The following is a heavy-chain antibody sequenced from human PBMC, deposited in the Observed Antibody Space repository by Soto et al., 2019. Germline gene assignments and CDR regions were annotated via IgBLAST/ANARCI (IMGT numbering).Heavy chain of an antibody. J-gene: IGHJ5*02. CDR3: ARDSPPFDP. V-gene: IGHV1-18*01. CDR1: GYTFSSYH. CDR2: ISAYNGNT. Sequence: QVQLVQSGAEVKKPGASVKVSCKASGYTFSSYHISWVRQAPGKGLEWMGWISAYNGNTNYAQKLQGRVTMTTDTSTSTDYMELRSLRSDATAVYYCARDSPPFDPWGQGTLVTVSS.